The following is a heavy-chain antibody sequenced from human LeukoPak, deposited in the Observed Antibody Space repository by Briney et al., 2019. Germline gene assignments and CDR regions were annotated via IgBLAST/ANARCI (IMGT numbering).Heavy chain of an antibody. J-gene: IGHJ4*02. V-gene: IGHV1-69*06. Sequence: GASVKVSCKASGGTFSSYAISWVRQAPGQGLEWMGGIIPIFGTANYAQKFQGRVTITADKSTSTAYMELSSLRSEDTAVYYCAIGYYYGSGSYYFDYWGQGTLVTVSS. D-gene: IGHD3-10*01. CDR1: GGTFSSYA. CDR2: IIPIFGTA. CDR3: AIGYYYGSGSYYFDY.